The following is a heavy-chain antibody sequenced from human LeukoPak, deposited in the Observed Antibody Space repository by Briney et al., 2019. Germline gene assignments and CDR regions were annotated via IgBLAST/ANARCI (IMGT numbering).Heavy chain of an antibody. J-gene: IGHJ6*03. Sequence: ASETLSLTCTVSGGSISSYYWSWLRQPAGQERKWSGRIYNSGSTNYNPSLKSRVTMSVDTSKNQFSLKLSSVTAADTAVYYCARGRLGEFGHYYYYYMDVWGKGTTVTISS. V-gene: IGHV4-4*07. CDR3: ARGRLGEFGHYYYYYMDV. CDR1: GGSISSYY. CDR2: IYNSGST. D-gene: IGHD3-16*01.